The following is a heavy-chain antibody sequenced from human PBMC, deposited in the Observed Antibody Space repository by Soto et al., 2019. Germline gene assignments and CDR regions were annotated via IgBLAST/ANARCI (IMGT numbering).Heavy chain of an antibody. Sequence: QVQLVESGGGVVQPGRSLRLSCAASGFTFSSYGMHWVRQAPGKGLEWVAVISYDGSNKYYADSVKGRFTISSDNSKNTLYLQMNSLRAEDTAVYYCAKGDYYGSGSYWDYFDYWGQGTLVTVSS. V-gene: IGHV3-30*18. J-gene: IGHJ4*02. CDR1: GFTFSSYG. D-gene: IGHD3-10*01. CDR2: ISYDGSNK. CDR3: AKGDYYGSGSYWDYFDY.